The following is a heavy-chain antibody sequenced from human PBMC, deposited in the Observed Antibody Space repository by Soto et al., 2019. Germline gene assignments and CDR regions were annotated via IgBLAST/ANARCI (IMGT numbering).Heavy chain of an antibody. CDR2: IIPIFGTA. Sequence: QVQLVQSGAEVKKPGSSVKVSCKASGGTFSSYAISWVRQAPGQGLECMGGIIPIFGTANYAQKFQGRVTITADESTSTAYMELSSLRSEDTAVYYCAIDHDSSGPRGGLFGYWGQGTLVTVSS. V-gene: IGHV1-69*01. CDR3: AIDHDSSGPRGGLFGY. CDR1: GGTFSSYA. D-gene: IGHD3-22*01. J-gene: IGHJ4*02.